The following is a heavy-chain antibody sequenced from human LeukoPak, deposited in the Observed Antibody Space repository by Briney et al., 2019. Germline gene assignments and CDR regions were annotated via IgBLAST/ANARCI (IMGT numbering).Heavy chain of an antibody. J-gene: IGHJ4*02. V-gene: IGHV4-59*01. CDR3: ARECSGSPIDD. CDR1: GGSISSYY. D-gene: IGHD1-26*01. Sequence: PSETLSLTCTVSGGSISSYYWSWIRQPPGKGLEWIGYTYYSGSPKYNTAPKSRVTISVTTSKNQFSLRLSSVTAADTAVDYDARECSGSPIDDWGQGTLVTVSS. CDR2: TYYSGSP.